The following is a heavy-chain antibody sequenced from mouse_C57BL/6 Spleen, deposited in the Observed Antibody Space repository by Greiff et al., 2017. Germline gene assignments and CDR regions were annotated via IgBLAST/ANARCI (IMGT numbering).Heavy chain of an antibody. CDR2: ISYDGSN. V-gene: IGHV3-6*01. CDR3: ARGRDYGVAY. Sequence: ESGPGLVKPSQSLSLTCSVTGYSITSGYYWNWIRQFPGNKLEWMGYISYDGSNNYNPSLKNRISITRDTSKNQFFLKLNSVTTEDTATYYCARGRDYGVAYWGQGTLVTVSA. D-gene: IGHD1-1*01. J-gene: IGHJ3*01. CDR1: GYSITSGYY.